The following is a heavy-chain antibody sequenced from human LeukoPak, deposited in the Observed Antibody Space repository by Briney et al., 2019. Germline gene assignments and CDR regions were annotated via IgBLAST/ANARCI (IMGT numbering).Heavy chain of an antibody. CDR3: AKEVGIAVAGLGEGFDY. V-gene: IGHV3-30*18. J-gene: IGHJ4*02. Sequence: PGGSLRLSCAASGFTFSSFGMNWVRQAPGKGLEWVAVISYDGTNKYYADSVKGRFTISRDKSKNTLYLEMDSLRPEDTAVYYCAKEVGIAVAGLGEGFDYWGQGTLVTVSS. CDR2: ISYDGTNK. D-gene: IGHD6-19*01. CDR1: GFTFSSFG.